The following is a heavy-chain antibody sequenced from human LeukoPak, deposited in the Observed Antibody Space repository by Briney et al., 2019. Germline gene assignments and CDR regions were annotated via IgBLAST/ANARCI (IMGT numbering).Heavy chain of an antibody. J-gene: IGHJ6*03. V-gene: IGHV1-69*13. CDR2: IIPIFGTA. CDR3: ARVETVAVYYYYYMDV. D-gene: IGHD6-19*01. CDR1: GGTFSSYA. Sequence: ASVKVSCKASGGTFSSYAISWVRQAPGQGLEWMGGIIPIFGTANYAQKFQGRVTITADESTSTAYMELSSLRSEDTAVYYCARVETVAVYYYYYMDVWGQGTLVTVSS.